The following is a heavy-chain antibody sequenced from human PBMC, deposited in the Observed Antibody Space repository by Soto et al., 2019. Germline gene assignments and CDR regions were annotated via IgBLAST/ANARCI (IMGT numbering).Heavy chain of an antibody. CDR1: GGSFSGYC. V-gene: IGHV4-34*01. D-gene: IGHD3-3*01. CDR3: ARGQSGYFSFYPYWFDP. J-gene: IGHJ5*02. Sequence: PSETLSLTCAVYGGSFSGYCWSWIRQPPGKGLEWIGEINHSGSTNYNPSLKSRVTISVDTSKNQFSLKLSSVTAADTAVYYCARGQSGYFSFYPYWFDPWGQGTLVTVS. CDR2: INHSGST.